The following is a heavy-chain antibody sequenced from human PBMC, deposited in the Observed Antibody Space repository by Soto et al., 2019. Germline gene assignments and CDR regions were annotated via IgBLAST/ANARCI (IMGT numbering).Heavy chain of an antibody. CDR2: ISAYNGNT. CDR1: GYTFTSYG. J-gene: IGHJ6*02. Sequence: SVKVSCKASGYTFTSYGISWVRQAPGQGLEWMGWISAYNGNTNYAQKLQGRVTMTTDTSTSTAYMELRSLRSDDTAVYYCARGGITGTGPLGYYYYGMDVWGQGTTVTVSS. CDR3: ARGGITGTGPLGYYYYGMDV. D-gene: IGHD1-20*01. V-gene: IGHV1-18*04.